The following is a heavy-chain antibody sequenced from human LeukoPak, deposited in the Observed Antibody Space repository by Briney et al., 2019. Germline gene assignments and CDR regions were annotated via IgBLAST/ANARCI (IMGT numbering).Heavy chain of an antibody. Sequence: ASVKVSCKASGYTFTSYGISWVRQAPGQGLEWMGWISAYNGNTNYAQKLQGRVTMTTDTSTSTAYMELRSLRSDDTAVYYCARSPRVVVVITTSVGNWFDPWGQGTLVTVSS. CDR1: GYTFTSYG. D-gene: IGHD3-22*01. J-gene: IGHJ5*02. CDR3: ARSPRVVVVITTSVGNWFDP. V-gene: IGHV1-18*01. CDR2: ISAYNGNT.